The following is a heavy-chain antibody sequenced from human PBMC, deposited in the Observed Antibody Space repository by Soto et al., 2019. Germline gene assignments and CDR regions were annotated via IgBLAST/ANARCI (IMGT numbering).Heavy chain of an antibody. D-gene: IGHD2-8*02. CDR3: ASHFTGVLGLGTSPPGGDNFGWDV. J-gene: IGHJ6*02. V-gene: IGHV1-69*02. CDR2: IIPIVDIP. CDR1: GGTFSRYT. Sequence: QVQLVQSGAEVKKPGSSVKVSCKASGGTFSRYTFTWVRQAPGQGLEWMGRIIPIVDIPNYAQKFQGRVTITADKSTSTAYMELSRLTSADTAVYYCASHFTGVLGLGTSPPGGDNFGWDVWGQGTTVSVS.